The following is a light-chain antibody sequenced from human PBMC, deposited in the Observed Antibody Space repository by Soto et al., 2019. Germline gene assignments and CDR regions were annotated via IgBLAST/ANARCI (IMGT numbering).Light chain of an antibody. Sequence: QAVVTQPPSASGTPGQRVTISCSGSSSNIGSNAANWYRQLPGTAPKLLIYSNNQRPSGVPVRFSGSKSGTSASLAISGLQSEDEADYYCGSWDGSLNGRVFGGGTKLTVL. V-gene: IGLV1-44*01. CDR1: SSNIGSNA. CDR3: GSWDGSLNGRV. CDR2: SNN. J-gene: IGLJ2*01.